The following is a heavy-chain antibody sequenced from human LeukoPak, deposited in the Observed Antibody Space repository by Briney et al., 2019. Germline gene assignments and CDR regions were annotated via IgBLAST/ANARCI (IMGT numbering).Heavy chain of an antibody. Sequence: SETLSLTCSVSGGSITSYYWSWIRQPPGKGLEWIGYFHYTGGTNYNPYLKSRVTISVDTSKNQFSLKLSSVTAADTAVYYCARRGDSYYDSSGPTGAFDYWGQGTLVTVSS. CDR2: FHYTGGT. D-gene: IGHD3-22*01. CDR1: GGSITSYY. J-gene: IGHJ4*02. CDR3: ARRGDSYYDSSGPTGAFDY. V-gene: IGHV4-59*08.